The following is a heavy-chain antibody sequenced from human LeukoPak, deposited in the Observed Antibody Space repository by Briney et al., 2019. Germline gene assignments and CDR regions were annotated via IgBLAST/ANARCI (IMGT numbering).Heavy chain of an antibody. CDR2: IYYSGST. V-gene: IGHV4-59*01. D-gene: IGHD5-24*01. J-gene: IGHJ4*02. CDR3: ARDGYNHFFDY. Sequence: KSSETLSLTCTVSGGSISSYYWSWIRQPPGKGLEWIGNIYYSGSTNYNPSLKSRVTISVDTSKNQFSLNLSSVTAADTAVYYCARDGYNHFFDYWGQGTLVTVSS. CDR1: GGSISSYY.